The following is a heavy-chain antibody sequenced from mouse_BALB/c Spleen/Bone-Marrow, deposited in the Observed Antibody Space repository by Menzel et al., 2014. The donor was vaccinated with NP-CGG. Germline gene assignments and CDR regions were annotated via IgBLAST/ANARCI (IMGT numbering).Heavy chain of an antibody. CDR3: ARGYSYDAGFAWFVY. J-gene: IGHJ3*01. V-gene: IGHV1S81*02. CDR1: GYTFTSYW. D-gene: IGHD2-12*01. CDR2: INPSNGRT. Sequence: VKLVESGAELVKPGASVKLSCKASGYTFTSYWMHWVKQRPGQGLEWIGEINPSNGRTNYNEKFKSKATLTVDKSSSTAYMQLSSLTSEDSAVYYCARGYSYDAGFAWFVYWGQGTLVTVSA.